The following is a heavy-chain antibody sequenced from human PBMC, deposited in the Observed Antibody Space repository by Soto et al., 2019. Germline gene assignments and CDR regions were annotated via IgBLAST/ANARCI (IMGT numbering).Heavy chain of an antibody. V-gene: IGHV4-38-2*01. CDR2: IYHSGST. D-gene: IGHD6-19*01. Sequence: SETLSLTCAVSGYSISSGYYWGWIRQPPGKGLEWIGSIYHSGSTYYNPSLKSRVTISVDTSKNQFSLKLSSVTAADTAVYYCARAGIAVAGSGVDPWGQGTLVTVSS. CDR3: ARAGIAVAGSGVDP. CDR1: GYSISSGYY. J-gene: IGHJ5*02.